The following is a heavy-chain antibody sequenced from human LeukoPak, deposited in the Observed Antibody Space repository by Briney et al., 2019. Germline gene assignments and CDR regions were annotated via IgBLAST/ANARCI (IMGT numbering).Heavy chain of an antibody. V-gene: IGHV3-30-3*01. CDR3: ARRDCSSTSCYTGGWFDP. J-gene: IGHJ5*02. Sequence: GGSLRLSCAASGFTFSSYAMHWVRQAPGKGLEWVAVISYDGSNKYYADSVKGRFTISRDNSKNTLYLQMNSLRAEDTAVYYCARRDCSSTSCYTGGWFDPWGQGTLVTVSS. D-gene: IGHD2-2*02. CDR2: ISYDGSNK. CDR1: GFTFSSYA.